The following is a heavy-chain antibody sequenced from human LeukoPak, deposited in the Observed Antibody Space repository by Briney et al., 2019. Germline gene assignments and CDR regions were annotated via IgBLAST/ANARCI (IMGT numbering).Heavy chain of an antibody. V-gene: IGHV4-34*01. Sequence: SETLSLTCAVYGWSFSGYYWSWIRQPPGKGLEWIGEINHSGSTNYNPSLKSRVTISVDTSKNQFSLKLSSVTAADTAVYYCARRVRIAAAVYFDYWGQGTLVTVSS. CDR2: INHSGST. CDR3: ARRVRIAAAVYFDY. J-gene: IGHJ4*02. CDR1: GWSFSGYY. D-gene: IGHD6-13*01.